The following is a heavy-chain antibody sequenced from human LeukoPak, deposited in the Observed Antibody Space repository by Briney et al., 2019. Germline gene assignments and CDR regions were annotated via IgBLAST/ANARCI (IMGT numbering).Heavy chain of an antibody. D-gene: IGHD5-24*01. CDR2: MYFNGSIYHSGST. J-gene: IGHJ4*02. CDR3: ARDSPVDNFFDY. CDR1: ADSISHSF. V-gene: IGHV4-59*01. Sequence: SETLSLTCTVSADSISHSFWNWIRQPPGKGLEWIGYMYFNGSIYHSGSTAYNPSLKSRVIIPLDSSKKQFSLHLTSVTAADTAIYYCARDSPVDNFFDYWGLGTLVTVSS.